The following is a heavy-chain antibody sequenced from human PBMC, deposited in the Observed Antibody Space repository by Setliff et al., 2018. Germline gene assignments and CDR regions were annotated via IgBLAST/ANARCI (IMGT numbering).Heavy chain of an antibody. CDR2: IYTRGST. V-gene: IGHV4-61*09. Sequence: TSETLSLTCTVSGGSINEANYYWSWIRQPAGKGLEWIGHIYTRGSTNYNPSLRSRVSISVDTSKNQFSLKVSSVTAADTAVYYCARAPPNRYSGSYEYFYMDVWGKGTTVTVSS. D-gene: IGHD1-26*01. CDR3: ARAPPNRYSGSYEYFYMDV. J-gene: IGHJ6*03. CDR1: GGSINEANYY.